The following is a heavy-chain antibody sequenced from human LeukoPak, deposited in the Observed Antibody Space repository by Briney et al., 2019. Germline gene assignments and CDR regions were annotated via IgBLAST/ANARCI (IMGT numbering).Heavy chain of an antibody. CDR2: IYYSGST. CDR1: GGSISSYY. Sequence: SETLSLTCTVSGGSISSYYWSWIRQPPGKGLEWIGYIYYSGSTNYNLSLKSRVTISVDTSKNQFSLKLSSVTAADTAVYYCARAPYSSSWYYFDYWGQGTLVTVSS. D-gene: IGHD6-13*01. V-gene: IGHV4-59*01. CDR3: ARAPYSSSWYYFDY. J-gene: IGHJ4*02.